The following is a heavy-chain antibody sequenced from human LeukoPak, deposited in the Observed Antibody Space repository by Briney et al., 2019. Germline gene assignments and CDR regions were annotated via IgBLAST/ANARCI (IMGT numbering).Heavy chain of an antibody. J-gene: IGHJ4*02. V-gene: IGHV1-18*01. CDR3: ARDTYDYIWGSYRYTGPGGY. CDR1: VYTFTSYG. CDR2: ISAYNGNT. D-gene: IGHD3-16*02. Sequence: ASVKVSCKASVYTFTSYGISLVRQAPGPGLEWMGLISAYNGNTNYAQKLQGRVTMTTDTSTSTAYIELRSLRSDDTAVYYCARDTYDYIWGSYRYTGPGGYWGQGTLVTVSS.